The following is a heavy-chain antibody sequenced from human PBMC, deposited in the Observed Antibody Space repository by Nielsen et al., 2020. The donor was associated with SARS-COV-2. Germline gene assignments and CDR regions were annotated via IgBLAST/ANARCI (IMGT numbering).Heavy chain of an antibody. Sequence: GSLRLSCTVSGGSISSSSYYWGWIRQPPGKGLEWIGSIYYSGSTYYNPSLKSRVTTSVDTSKNQFSLKLSSVTAADTAVYYCAGDRGAFDIWGQGTMVTVSS. CDR2: IYYSGST. CDR1: GGSISSSSYY. CDR3: AGDRGAFDI. J-gene: IGHJ3*02. V-gene: IGHV4-39*07.